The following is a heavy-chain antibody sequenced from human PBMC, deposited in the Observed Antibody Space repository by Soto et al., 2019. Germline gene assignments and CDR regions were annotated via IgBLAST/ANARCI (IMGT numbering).Heavy chain of an antibody. CDR2: MNPNTGNI. V-gene: IGHV1-8*01. CDR1: GCTFTSYD. D-gene: IGHD3-22*01. CDR3: ATMITSSSNYYYYDGMDA. J-gene: IGHJ6*02. Sequence: ASVKVSCKASGCTFTSYDINWVRQATGQGLEWMGWMNPNTGNIGYAQKFQGRVTMTRNTSISTAYMDLSSLRFEDTAVYYCATMITSSSNYYYYDGMDAWGQGTTVTVSS.